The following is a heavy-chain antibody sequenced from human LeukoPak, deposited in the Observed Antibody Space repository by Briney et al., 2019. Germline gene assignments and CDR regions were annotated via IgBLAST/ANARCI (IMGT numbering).Heavy chain of an antibody. J-gene: IGHJ4*02. D-gene: IGHD2-15*01. CDR3: ARDRSGGDFDY. CDR1: GGSISSDY. V-gene: IGHV4-59*01. CDR2: IYYSGST. Sequence: SETLSLTCTVSGGSISSDYWSWIRQPPGKGLEWIAYIYYSGSTNYNASLKSRVTISVDTSKNQFSLKLSSVTAADTAVYYCARDRSGGDFDYWGQGTLVTVSS.